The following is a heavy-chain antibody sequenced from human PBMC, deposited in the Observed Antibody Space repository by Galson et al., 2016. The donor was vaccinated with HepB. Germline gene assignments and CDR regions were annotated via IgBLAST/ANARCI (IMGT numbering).Heavy chain of an antibody. CDR1: GYRFSSYY. CDR3: ARRHSYFDY. Sequence: QSGAEVKKPGESLKISCKGSGYRFSSYYIAWVRQMPGKGLEWMGIIYPADSDTRYSPSFQGQVTISVDVSINTAYLQWSSLEASDTAMYYCARRHSYFDYWGRGTVVTVAS. CDR2: IYPADSDT. V-gene: IGHV5-51*01. D-gene: IGHD4-11*01. J-gene: IGHJ4*02.